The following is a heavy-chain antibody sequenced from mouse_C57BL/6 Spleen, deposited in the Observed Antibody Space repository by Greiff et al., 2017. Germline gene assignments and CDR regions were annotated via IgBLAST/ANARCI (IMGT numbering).Heavy chain of an antibody. D-gene: IGHD1-1*01. V-gene: IGHV14-4*01. CDR2: IDPENGDT. J-gene: IGHJ4*01. CDR3: TTWVDGSSYEDY. CDR1: GFNIKDDY. Sequence: VQLKESGAELVRPGDSVKLSCTASGFNIKDDYMHWVKQRPEQGLEWIGWIDPENGDTEYASKFQGKATITADTSSNTAYLQLSSLTSEDTAVYYCTTWVDGSSYEDYWGQGTSVTVSS.